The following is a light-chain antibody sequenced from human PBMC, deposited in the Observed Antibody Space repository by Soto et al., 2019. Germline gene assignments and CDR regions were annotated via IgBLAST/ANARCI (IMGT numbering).Light chain of an antibody. V-gene: IGLV2-14*01. CDR3: GSYSSTDTPFV. CDR2: EVT. Sequence: QSALAQPSSVSGSPGQSITISCTGTSTDVGGYNCVSWYQHHSGKAPKLLIYEVTNRPSGISDRFSGSKSVNTASLTISGLQAEDESDYYCGSYSSTDTPFVFGTGTKLTVL. J-gene: IGLJ1*01. CDR1: STDVGGYNC.